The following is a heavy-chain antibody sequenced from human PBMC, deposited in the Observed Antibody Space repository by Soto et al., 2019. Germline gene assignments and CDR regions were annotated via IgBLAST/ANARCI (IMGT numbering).Heavy chain of an antibody. D-gene: IGHD2-2*01. CDR2: LSGSGGST. CDR1: GFTFTNYA. V-gene: IGHV3-23*01. J-gene: IGHJ3*02. Sequence: GGSLRLSCAASGFTFTNYAMTWVRQAPGKGLEWVSALSGSGGSTYYADSVKGRFTISRDNSKNTLYLQMNSLRAEDTAVYYCAKGIVVVPAAGDAFDIWGQGTMVTVSS. CDR3: AKGIVVVPAAGDAFDI.